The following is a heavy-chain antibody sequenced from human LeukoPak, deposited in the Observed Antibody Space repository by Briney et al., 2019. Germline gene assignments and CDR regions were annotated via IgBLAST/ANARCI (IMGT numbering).Heavy chain of an antibody. CDR3: ARNSVMDYYYYGMDV. V-gene: IGHV1-69*13. D-gene: IGHD5/OR15-5a*01. Sequence: ASVKVSCKASGGTFSSYALSWVRQAPGQGLEWMGGIIPIFGTANYAQKFQGRVTITADESMSTAYMELSSLRSEDTAVYYCARNSVMDYYYYGMDVWGQGTTVTVSS. CDR1: GGTFSSYA. J-gene: IGHJ6*02. CDR2: IIPIFGTA.